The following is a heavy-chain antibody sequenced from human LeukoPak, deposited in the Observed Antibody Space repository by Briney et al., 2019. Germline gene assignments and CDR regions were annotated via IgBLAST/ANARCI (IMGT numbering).Heavy chain of an antibody. Sequence: SVKVSCKASGGTFSSHAISWVRQAPGQGLEWMGGIIPIFGTANYAQKFQGRVTITTDESTSTAYMELSSLRSEDTAVYYCARDLGANHAFDIWGQGTMVTVSS. D-gene: IGHD1-26*01. CDR2: IIPIFGTA. V-gene: IGHV1-69*05. J-gene: IGHJ3*02. CDR1: GGTFSSHA. CDR3: ARDLGANHAFDI.